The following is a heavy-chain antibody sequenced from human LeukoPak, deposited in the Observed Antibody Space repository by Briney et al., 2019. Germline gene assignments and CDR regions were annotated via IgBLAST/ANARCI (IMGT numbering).Heavy chain of an antibody. CDR3: ARGKGPGYSSSWYYY. Sequence: ASVKVSCKASGYSFTSHYMHWVRQAPGQGLEWMGLINPSGSSTLYAQKFQGRVTITADKSTSTAYMELSSLRSEDTAVYYCARGKGPGYSSSWYYYWGQGTLVTVSS. CDR1: GYSFTSHY. J-gene: IGHJ4*02. CDR2: INPSGSST. V-gene: IGHV1-46*01. D-gene: IGHD6-13*01.